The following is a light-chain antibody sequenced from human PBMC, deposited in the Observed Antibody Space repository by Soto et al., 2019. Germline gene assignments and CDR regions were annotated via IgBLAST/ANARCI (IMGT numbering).Light chain of an antibody. CDR2: YGD. CDR1: TSDVGGYDF. V-gene: IGLV2-23*01. CDR3: CSYGGSSNVL. J-gene: IGLJ2*01. Sequence: QSVLTQPASVSGSPGQSITISCTGTTSDVGGYDFVSWYQQHPAKAPRLMIYYGDKRPSGVSSRFSGSKSGNTASLTISGLQADDEANYYCCSYGGSSNVLFGGGTKVTVL.